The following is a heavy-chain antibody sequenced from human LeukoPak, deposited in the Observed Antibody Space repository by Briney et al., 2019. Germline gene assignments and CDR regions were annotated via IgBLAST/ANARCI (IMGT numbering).Heavy chain of an antibody. D-gene: IGHD6-13*01. J-gene: IGHJ3*02. CDR2: ISWNSGSI. Sequence: GGSLRLSCAASGFTFDDYAMHWVRQAPGKGLEWVSGISWNSGSIGYADSVKGRFTISRDNAKNSLYLQMNSLRAEDTAVYYCAREGYLAAFDIWGQGTMVTVSS. CDR3: AREGYLAAFDI. V-gene: IGHV3-9*01. CDR1: GFTFDDYA.